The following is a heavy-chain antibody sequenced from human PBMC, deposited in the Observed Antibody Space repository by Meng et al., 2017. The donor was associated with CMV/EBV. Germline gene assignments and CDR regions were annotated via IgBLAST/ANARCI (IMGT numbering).Heavy chain of an antibody. CDR3: AIEGVVVVPAALTSGDAFDI. D-gene: IGHD2-2*01. V-gene: IGHV1-2*02. Sequence: ASVKVSCKASGYTFTGYYMHWVRQAPGQGLEWMGWINPNSGGTNYAQKFQGRVTMTRDTSISTAYMELSRLRSDDTAVYYCAIEGVVVVPAALTSGDAFDIWGQGTMVTVSS. J-gene: IGHJ3*02. CDR1: GYTFTGYY. CDR2: INPNSGGT.